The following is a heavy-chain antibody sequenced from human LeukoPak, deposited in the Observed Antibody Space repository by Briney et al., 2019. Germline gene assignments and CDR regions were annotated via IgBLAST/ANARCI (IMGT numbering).Heavy chain of an antibody. CDR2: ISGSGGST. J-gene: IGHJ4*02. CDR3: AKEILGYSSSWYYFDY. CDR1: GFTFSSYA. V-gene: IGHV3-23*01. Sequence: GGSLRLSCAASGFTFSSYAMSWVRQAPGKGLEWVSAISGSGGSTYYADSVKGRLTISRDNSKNTLYLQMNSLRAEDTAVYYCAKEILGYSSSWYYFDYWGQGTLVTVSS. D-gene: IGHD6-13*01.